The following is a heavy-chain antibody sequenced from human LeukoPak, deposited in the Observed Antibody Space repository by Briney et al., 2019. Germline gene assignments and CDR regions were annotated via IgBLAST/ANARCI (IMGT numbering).Heavy chain of an antibody. CDR1: GYTLTELS. J-gene: IGHJ5*02. D-gene: IGHD3-3*01. CDR2: FDPEDGET. CDR3: ATAPPIGVVISYNWFDP. V-gene: IGHV1-24*01. Sequence: GASVKVSCKVSGYTLTELSMHWVRQAPGKGLEWMGGFDPEDGETIYAQKFQGRVTMTEDTSTDTAYMELSSLRSEDTAVYYCATAPPIGVVISYNWFDPWGQGTLVTVSS.